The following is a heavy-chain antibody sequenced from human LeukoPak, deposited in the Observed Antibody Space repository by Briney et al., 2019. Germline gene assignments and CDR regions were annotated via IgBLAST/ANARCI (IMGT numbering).Heavy chain of an antibody. V-gene: IGHV4-4*02. CDR1: GGSISSSHW. CDR3: ARAPPYGSGSYYFDY. CDR2: IYHSGST. Sequence: SGTLSLTCVVSGGSISSSHWWSWVRQPPGTGLEWIGEIYHSGSTNYNPSLKSRVTISIDSSKNQFSLKLSSVTAADTAVYYCARAPPYGSGSYYFDYWGQGTLVTVSS. D-gene: IGHD3-10*01. J-gene: IGHJ4*02.